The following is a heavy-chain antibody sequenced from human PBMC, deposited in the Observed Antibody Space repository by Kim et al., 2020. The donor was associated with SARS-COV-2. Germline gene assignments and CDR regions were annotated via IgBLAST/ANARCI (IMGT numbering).Heavy chain of an antibody. Sequence: SETLSLTCTVSGGSISSYYWSWIRQPPGKGLEWIGYIYYSGSTNYNPSLKSRVTISVDTSKNQFSLKLSSVTAADTAVYYCARDGLGGIKQWLNWFDPWGQGTLVTVSS. CDR1: GGSISSYY. CDR3: ARDGLGGIKQWLNWFDP. V-gene: IGHV4-59*01. CDR2: IYYSGST. J-gene: IGHJ5*02. D-gene: IGHD6-19*01.